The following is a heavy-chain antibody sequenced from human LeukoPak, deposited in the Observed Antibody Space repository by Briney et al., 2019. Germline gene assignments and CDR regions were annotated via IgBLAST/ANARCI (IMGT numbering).Heavy chain of an antibody. D-gene: IGHD2-8*01. Sequence: SETLSLTCTVSGGSISTYYWSWIRQTPGKGLEWIGYIYYTGSTNYNPSLKSRVTISLDTSKNQFSLRLSSMTAADTAVYYCASIDPSRNGHYFDYWGQGTLVTVSS. CDR3: ASIDPSRNGHYFDY. V-gene: IGHV4-59*08. CDR2: IYYTGST. CDR1: GGSISTYY. J-gene: IGHJ4*02.